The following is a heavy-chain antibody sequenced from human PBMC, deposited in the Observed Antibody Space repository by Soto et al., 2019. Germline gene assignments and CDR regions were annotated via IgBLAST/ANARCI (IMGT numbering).Heavy chain of an antibody. CDR2: IYHSGST. Sequence: SETLSLTCAVSGGSISSGGYSWSWIRQSPGKGLEWIGYIYHSGSTYYNPSLKSRVTISVDRSKNQFSLKLSSVTAADTAVYYCARGMITFGGVIVIGWFDPWGQGTLVTVS. J-gene: IGHJ5*02. D-gene: IGHD3-16*02. V-gene: IGHV4-30-2*06. CDR3: ARGMITFGGVIVIGWFDP. CDR1: GGSISSGGYS.